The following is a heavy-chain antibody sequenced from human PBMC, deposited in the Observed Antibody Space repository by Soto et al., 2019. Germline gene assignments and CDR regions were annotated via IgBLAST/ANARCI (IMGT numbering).Heavy chain of an antibody. V-gene: IGHV4-61*01. CDR1: GGSVSSGSHY. Sequence: QVQLQESGPGLVKPSETLSLTCTVSGGSVSSGSHYWSWIRQPPGKGLEWMGYIYYSGSTNYNPSLRSRVTIAVDTSKNQFSLKLSSVTAADTAVYYCARVATAMVDYWGQGTLVTVSS. J-gene: IGHJ4*02. CDR3: ARVATAMVDY. D-gene: IGHD5-18*01. CDR2: IYYSGST.